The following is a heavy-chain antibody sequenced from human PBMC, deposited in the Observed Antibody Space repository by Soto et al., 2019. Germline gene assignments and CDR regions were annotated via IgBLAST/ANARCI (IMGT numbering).Heavy chain of an antibody. V-gene: IGHV4-59*01. Sequence: SETLSLTCTVSGDSINNYYWSWIRQPPGKRLEWIGYIYYTGSTTYNPSLESRVTMSVDTSKNQFSLKLSSVNAADAAVYYCAKYRRTEAEGFTLDYWGRGTLVTVSS. CDR1: GDSINNYY. D-gene: IGHD6-13*01. CDR3: AKYRRTEAEGFTLDY. J-gene: IGHJ4*02. CDR2: IYYTGST.